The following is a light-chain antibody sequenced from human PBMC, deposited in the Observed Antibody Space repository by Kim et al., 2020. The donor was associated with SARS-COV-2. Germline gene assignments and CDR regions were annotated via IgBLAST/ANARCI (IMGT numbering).Light chain of an antibody. CDR3: QQYKSYPIT. CDR2: AAS. Sequence: ASVGDRVTRTCRASQDINNYLAWFQHKPGQAPKSLIYAASTLQGGVPSKFSGSGSGTDFTLTISSLQPEDFTTYYCQQYKSYPITFGQGTRLEIK. CDR1: QDINNY. V-gene: IGKV1-16*02. J-gene: IGKJ5*01.